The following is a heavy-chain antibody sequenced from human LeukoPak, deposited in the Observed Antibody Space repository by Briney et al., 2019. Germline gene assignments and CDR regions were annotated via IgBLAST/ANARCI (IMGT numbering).Heavy chain of an antibody. CDR1: GYTFTGYY. CDR2: INPNSGGT. CDR3: ALIAARHFDY. J-gene: IGHJ4*02. D-gene: IGHD6-6*01. Sequence: GASVRVSCRASGYTFTGYYMHWVRQAPGQGLEWMGRINPNSGGTNYAQKFQGRAPMPRATSISTADMGLSRLRSDDTAVYYCALIAARHFDYSGQGALVTVSS. V-gene: IGHV1-2*06.